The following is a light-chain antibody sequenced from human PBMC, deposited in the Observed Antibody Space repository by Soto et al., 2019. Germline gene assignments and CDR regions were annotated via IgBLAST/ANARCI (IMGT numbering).Light chain of an antibody. V-gene: IGKV1-12*01. J-gene: IGKJ2*01. Sequence: DIPMTQSPSSVSASVGDRVTITCRASQPISSWVAWYQQKPGKAPDRLIYAVSRLQSGVPSRFSGSRSVTEVSLTISILQPEDVATYFCQQANSFPFTFGQGTKLEI. CDR2: AVS. CDR1: QPISSW. CDR3: QQANSFPFT.